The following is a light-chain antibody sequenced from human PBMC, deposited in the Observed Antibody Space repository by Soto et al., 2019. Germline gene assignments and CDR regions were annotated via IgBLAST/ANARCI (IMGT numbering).Light chain of an antibody. J-gene: IGKJ1*01. CDR3: QQYNSYST. CDR1: QSIGTW. Sequence: DIQMTQSPSTLSASAGDRVTLTCRASQSIGTWLAWYQQKPGKAPKLLIYDASTLESGVPSRFSGSGSGTEFTLTIRSLQPDDFATYYCQQYNSYSTFGQGTKVEIK. V-gene: IGKV1-5*01. CDR2: DAS.